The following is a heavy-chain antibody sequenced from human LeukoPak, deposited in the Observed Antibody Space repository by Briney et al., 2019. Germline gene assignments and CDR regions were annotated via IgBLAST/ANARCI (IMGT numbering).Heavy chain of an antibody. V-gene: IGHV3-30*02. Sequence: GGSLRLSCAASGFTFSSYGMHWVRQAPGKGLEWVAFIRYDGSNKYYADSVKGRFTISRDNSKNTLYLQMNSLRAEDTAVYYCTKGVACSSTSCSAFDYWGQGTLVTVSS. D-gene: IGHD2-2*01. CDR3: TKGVACSSTSCSAFDY. J-gene: IGHJ4*02. CDR2: IRYDGSNK. CDR1: GFTFSSYG.